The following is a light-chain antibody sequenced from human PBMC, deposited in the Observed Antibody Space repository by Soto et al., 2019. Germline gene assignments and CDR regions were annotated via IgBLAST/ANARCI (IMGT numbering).Light chain of an antibody. V-gene: IGKV1-5*02. J-gene: IGKJ1*01. CDR3: QQYMCYS. CDR2: HAS. CDR1: QSISSW. Sequence: ESQMTQSPSTLSASVGDKVTIICRASQSISSWLAWYQQKPGTAPKLLIYHASTLESGVPSRFSGSGSGTEFTLTISSLQPDDFATYYCQQYMCYSFGQGTKVDVK.